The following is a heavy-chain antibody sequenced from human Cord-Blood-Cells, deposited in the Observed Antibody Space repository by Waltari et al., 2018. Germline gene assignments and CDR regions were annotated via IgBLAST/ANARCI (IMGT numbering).Heavy chain of an antibody. V-gene: IGHV1-69*01. D-gene: IGHD3-16*02. J-gene: IGHJ5*02. Sequence: QVQLVQSGAEVKKPGSSVKVSCKASGGTFSSHAISWVRQAPGQGLEWMGGIIPIFGTANYAQKFQGRVTITADESTSTAYMELSSLRSEDTAVYYCASQSYDYVWGSYRSNWFDPWGQGTLVTVSS. CDR3: ASQSYDYVWGSYRSNWFDP. CDR1: GGTFSSHA. CDR2: IIPIFGTA.